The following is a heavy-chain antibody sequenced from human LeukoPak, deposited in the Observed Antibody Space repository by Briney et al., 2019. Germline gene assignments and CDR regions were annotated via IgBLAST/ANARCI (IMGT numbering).Heavy chain of an antibody. Sequence: PSETLSLTCTVSGGSISCSSYCWGWIRQPPGKGLVWIGSICESGTTYYNPSLKSRVTMSVDTTKNQFSLKLTSVTAADTAVYYCARRRYYDGSGYLDWGQGTLVIVS. V-gene: IGHV4-39*01. CDR3: ARRRYYDGSGYLD. D-gene: IGHD3-22*01. CDR2: ICESGTT. J-gene: IGHJ1*01. CDR1: GGSISCSSYC.